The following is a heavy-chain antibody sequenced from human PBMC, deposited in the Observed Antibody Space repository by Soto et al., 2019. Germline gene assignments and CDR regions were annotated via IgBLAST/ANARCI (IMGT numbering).Heavy chain of an antibody. J-gene: IGHJ4*02. CDR2: ISDDGSYQ. CDR1: GFTFSNYG. CDR3: AKDVGSESYLVY. D-gene: IGHD3-10*01. V-gene: IGHV3-30*18. Sequence: QVQLVESGGGVVQPGRSLRLSCAASGFTFSNYGMHWVRQAPGKGLEWVSLISDDGSYQNYADSVKGRFTISRDNSKNTLYIKMSGLKAEDSDGYYGAKDVGSESYLVYWGQGTLVTVSS.